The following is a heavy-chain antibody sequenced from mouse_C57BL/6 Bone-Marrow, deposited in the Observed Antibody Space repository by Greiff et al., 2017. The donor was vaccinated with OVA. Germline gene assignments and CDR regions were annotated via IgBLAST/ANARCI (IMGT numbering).Heavy chain of an antibody. D-gene: IGHD1-1*01. CDR1: GYTFTSYW. J-gene: IGHJ2*01. V-gene: IGHV1-69*01. Sequence: QVQLQQPGAELVMPGASVKLSCKASGYTFTSYWMHWVKQRPGQGLEWIGEIDPSDSYPNSNQKFKGKSTLTVDKSSRTAYMQLSSLTSEDSAVYYCARRRLLFEYWGQGTTLTVSS. CDR2: IDPSDSYP. CDR3: ARRRLLFEY.